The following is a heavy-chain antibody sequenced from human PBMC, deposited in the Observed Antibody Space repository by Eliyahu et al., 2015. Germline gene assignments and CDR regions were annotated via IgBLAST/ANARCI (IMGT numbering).Heavy chain of an antibody. J-gene: IGHJ4*02. V-gene: IGHV4-38-2*02. CDR1: GFSIXXGYY. D-gene: IGHD3-22*01. Sequence: QVQLQESGPGLVKPSETLSLTCAVSGFSIXXGYYWAWIRQSPGKGLEWXGSIYHSGSSYYNPSLKSRVTISVDTSKNQXSLELNSVTAADTALYYCARDGTEDFDNTDGIDYWGQGTLVTVSS. CDR2: IYHSGSS. CDR3: ARDGTEDFDNTDGIDY.